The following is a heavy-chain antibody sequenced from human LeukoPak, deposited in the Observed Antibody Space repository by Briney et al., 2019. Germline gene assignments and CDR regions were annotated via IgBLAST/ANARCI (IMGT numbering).Heavy chain of an antibody. CDR1: GYRFTTYW. J-gene: IGHJ4*02. V-gene: IGHV5-51*01. CDR3: ASLPYSSSSFDY. Sequence: PGGSRKISWNGPGYRFTTYWIGGVRQMPGKGLEGLWFFYPGHSDTRYSPSFQGQVTISADKSISTAYLRWSSLKASDTAMYFCASLPYSSSSFDYWGQGTLVTVSS. D-gene: IGHD6-13*01. CDR2: FYPGHSDT.